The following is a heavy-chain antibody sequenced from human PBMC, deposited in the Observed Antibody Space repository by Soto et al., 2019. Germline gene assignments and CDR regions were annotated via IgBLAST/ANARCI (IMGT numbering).Heavy chain of an antibody. Sequence: PSETLCLTCTVSGGSISSSSYYWGWIRQPPGKGLEWIGSIYYSGSTYYNPSLKSRVTISVDTSKNQFSLKLSSVTAADTAVYYCARRSGGYDYGDFDYWGQGTLVTFSS. V-gene: IGHV4-39*01. D-gene: IGHD5-12*01. CDR3: ARRSGGYDYGDFDY. CDR1: GGSISSSSYY. J-gene: IGHJ4*02. CDR2: IYYSGST.